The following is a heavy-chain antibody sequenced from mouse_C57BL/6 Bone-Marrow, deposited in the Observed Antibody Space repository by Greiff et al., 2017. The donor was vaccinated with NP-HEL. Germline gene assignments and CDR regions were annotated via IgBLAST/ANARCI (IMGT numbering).Heavy chain of an antibody. CDR1: GFSLSTFGMG. CDR2: IWWDDDK. Sequence: QVTLKESGPGILQPSQTLSLTCSFSGFSLSTFGMGVGWIRQPSGKGLEWLAHIWWDDDKYYNPALKSRLTISKDTSKNQVFLNIANVDTADTATYYCARILYYDYDEGVDYWGQGTSVTVSS. CDR3: ARILYYDYDEGVDY. J-gene: IGHJ4*01. D-gene: IGHD2-4*01. V-gene: IGHV8-8*01.